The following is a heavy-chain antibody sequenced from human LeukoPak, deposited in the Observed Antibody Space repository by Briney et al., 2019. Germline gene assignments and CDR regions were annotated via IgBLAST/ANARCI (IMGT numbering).Heavy chain of an antibody. D-gene: IGHD5-18*01. CDR1: GYTFTGYY. J-gene: IGHJ4*02. Sequence: ASVKVSCKASGYTFTGYYMHWVRQAPGQGLEWMGWINPNSGGTNYAQKFQGRVTMTRDTSISTAYMELSRLRSDDTAVYYCAKRTAGYSYGYPFDYWGQGTLVTVSS. V-gene: IGHV1-2*02. CDR2: INPNSGGT. CDR3: AKRTAGYSYGYPFDY.